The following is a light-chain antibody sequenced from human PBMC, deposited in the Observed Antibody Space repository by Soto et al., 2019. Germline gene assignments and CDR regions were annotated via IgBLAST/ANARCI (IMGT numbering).Light chain of an antibody. Sequence: QSVLTQPASVSGSPGQSITISCTGTSSDVGGYDYVSWYQQHPGKAPKLMIYEVSNRPSGVSNRFSGSKSGNTASLTISGLQAADEADYYCSSYTSSITLVVFGGGTKVTVL. CDR3: SSYTSSITLVV. J-gene: IGLJ2*01. V-gene: IGLV2-14*01. CDR1: SSDVGGYDY. CDR2: EVS.